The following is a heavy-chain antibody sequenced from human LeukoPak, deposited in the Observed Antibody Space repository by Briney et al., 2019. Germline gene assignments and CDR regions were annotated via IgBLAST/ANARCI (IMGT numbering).Heavy chain of an antibody. CDR2: INPNSGNT. J-gene: IGHJ4*02. Sequence: GASVKVSCKASEYTFTTSDINWLRQSTGKGLEWMGWINPNSGNTGYAQKFRGRVTMTRNTSMSTAYMELNSLRSEDTAVYYCARANYYGSGKKDLDYWGQGTLVTVSS. V-gene: IGHV1-8*01. D-gene: IGHD3-10*01. CDR3: ARANYYGSGKKDLDY. CDR1: EYTFTTSD.